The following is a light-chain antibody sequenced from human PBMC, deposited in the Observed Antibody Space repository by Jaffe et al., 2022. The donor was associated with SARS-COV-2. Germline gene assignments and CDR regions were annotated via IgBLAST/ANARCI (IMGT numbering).Light chain of an antibody. V-gene: IGLV3-9*01. Sequence: SYELTQPLSVSVALGQTASFTCGGNNIGSKHVHWYQRRPGQAPVLVIYRDSNRPSGIPERVSGSNSGNTATLTISKAQAGDEADYYCQVWDSSTVIFGGGTKLTVL. CDR3: QVWDSSTVI. CDR2: RDS. J-gene: IGLJ2*01. CDR1: NIGSKH.